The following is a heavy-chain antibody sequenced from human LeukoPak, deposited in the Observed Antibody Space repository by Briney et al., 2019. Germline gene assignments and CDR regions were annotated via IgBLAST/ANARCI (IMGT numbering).Heavy chain of an antibody. J-gene: IGHJ4*02. CDR3: AKRYSSAWDFDN. V-gene: IGHV3-30*18. D-gene: IGHD6-19*01. CDR2: ISYDGTNK. CDR1: GFTFSSYG. Sequence: PGGSLRLSCAASGFTFSSYGLHWVRQAPGKGLEWVAAISYDGTNKYYTDSVKGRFTISRDNSQNTVYLQMNSLRAEDTAVYFCAKRYSSAWDFDNWGQGTLVTVSS.